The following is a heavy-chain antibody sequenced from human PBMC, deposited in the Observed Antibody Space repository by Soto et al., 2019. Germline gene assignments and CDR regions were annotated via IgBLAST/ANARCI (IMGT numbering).Heavy chain of an antibody. V-gene: IGHV1-58*02. CDR1: SFTFSNSV. Sequence: PEKVSCKASSFTFSNSVMQWVRQARGQRLEWIGWILVGSGNTNYAQKFKERVTITRDMSTSTAYMELSSLRSEDTAVYYCARDLGGWTDYWRQGTLVSVS. D-gene: IGHD2-15*01. CDR2: ILVGSGNT. J-gene: IGHJ4*02. CDR3: ARDLGGWTDY.